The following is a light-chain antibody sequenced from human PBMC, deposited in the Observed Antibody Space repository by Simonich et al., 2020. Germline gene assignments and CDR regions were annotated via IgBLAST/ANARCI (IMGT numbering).Light chain of an antibody. CDR2: AAS. CDR3: QQLNSYPPYT. CDR1: QGISGY. V-gene: IGKV1-9*01. J-gene: IGKJ2*01. Sequence: IQLTQSPSFLSASVGDRVTITCRASQGISGYLAWYQQKPGKAPKLLIYAASTLQSGVPSRFSGSGSGTEFTLTISSLQPEDFATYYCQQLNSYPPYTFGQGTKLEIK.